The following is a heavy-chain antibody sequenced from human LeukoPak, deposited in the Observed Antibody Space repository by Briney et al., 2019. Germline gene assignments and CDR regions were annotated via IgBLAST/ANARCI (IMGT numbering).Heavy chain of an antibody. CDR1: GGTFISYA. V-gene: IGHV1-69*13. CDR2: IIPIFGTA. Sequence: GASVKVSCKASGGTFISYAISWVRQAPGQGLEWMGGIIPIFGTANYAQKFQGRVTITADESTSTAYMELSSLRSEDTAVYYCASFGLTGYYDGGPDWGQGTLVTVSS. J-gene: IGHJ4*02. D-gene: IGHD3-9*01. CDR3: ASFGLTGYYDGGPD.